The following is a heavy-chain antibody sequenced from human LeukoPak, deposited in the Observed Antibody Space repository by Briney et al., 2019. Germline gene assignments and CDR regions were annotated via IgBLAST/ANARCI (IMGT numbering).Heavy chain of an antibody. CDR1: RYIFTSYY. CDR2: INPNSGGT. D-gene: IGHD6-13*01. J-gene: IGHJ4*02. CDR3: ARDRGSSWYVDY. Sequence: ASVKDSCKASRYIFTSYYIHWVRQAPGQGLEWMGWINPNSGGTKYAQKFQGRVTMTTDTSISTAYMEVTRLRSDDTAVYYCARDRGSSWYVDYWGQGTLVTVSS. V-gene: IGHV1-2*02.